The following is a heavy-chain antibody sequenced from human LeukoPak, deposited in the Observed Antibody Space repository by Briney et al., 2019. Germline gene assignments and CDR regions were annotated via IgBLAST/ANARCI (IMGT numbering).Heavy chain of an antibody. CDR3: ARGFSTVTTD. CDR1: GFTFSRHW. Sequence: GGALRLSCAASGFTFSRHWRHWVRQAPGKGLVWVSGINSDGSITTYADSVKGRFTISRDNAKNTMYLQMNSLRAEDTAVYYCARGFSTVTTDWGQGTLVTVSS. J-gene: IGHJ4*02. V-gene: IGHV3-74*01. D-gene: IGHD4-17*01. CDR2: INSDGSIT.